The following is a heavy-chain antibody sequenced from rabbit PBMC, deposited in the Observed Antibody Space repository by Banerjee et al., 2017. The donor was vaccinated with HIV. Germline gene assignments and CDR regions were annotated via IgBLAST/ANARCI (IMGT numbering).Heavy chain of an antibody. CDR1: GFSLGRNYH. CDR3: ARMMVTYDIAGWTYATLFDL. Sequence: QSLEESGGDLVKPGASLTLTCTASGFSLGRNYHMCWVRQAPGKGLEWIACIYVGSGGSGATHYATWAKGRFTISKTSSTTVTLQMTSLTAADTATYFCARMMVTYDIAGWTYATLFDLWGPGTLVTVS. CDR2: IYVGSGGSGAT. J-gene: IGHJ4*01. D-gene: IGHD2-1*01. V-gene: IGHV1S40*01.